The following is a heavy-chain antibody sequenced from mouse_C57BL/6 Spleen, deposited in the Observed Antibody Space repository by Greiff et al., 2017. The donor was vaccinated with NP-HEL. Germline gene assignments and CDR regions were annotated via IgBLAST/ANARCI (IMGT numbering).Heavy chain of an antibody. V-gene: IGHV1-64*01. CDR3: ARGNWGLYYAMDY. J-gene: IGHJ4*01. Sequence: QVQLQQPGAELVKPGASVKLSCKASGYTFTSYWMHWVKQRPGQGLEWIGMIHPNSGSTNYNEKFKSKATLTVDKSSSTAYMQLSSLTSEDSAVYYCARGNWGLYYAMDYWGQGTSVTVSS. CDR2: IHPNSGST. D-gene: IGHD4-1*01. CDR1: GYTFTSYW.